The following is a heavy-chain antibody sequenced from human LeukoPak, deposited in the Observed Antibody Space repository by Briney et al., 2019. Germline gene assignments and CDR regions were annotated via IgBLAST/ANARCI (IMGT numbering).Heavy chain of an antibody. CDR1: EYSFSIYW. V-gene: IGHV5-51*01. D-gene: IGHD2-21*02. CDR3: ARRMYGDYEGFDY. CDR2: IYPEDSDP. Sequence: PGESLKTSCKGSEYSFSIYWIAWVRQMPGKGLEYMGIIYPEDSDPRYTPSFQGQVTISADKSISTAYLEWSSLKASDTAMYYCARRMYGDYEGFDYWGQGTLVTVSS. J-gene: IGHJ4*02.